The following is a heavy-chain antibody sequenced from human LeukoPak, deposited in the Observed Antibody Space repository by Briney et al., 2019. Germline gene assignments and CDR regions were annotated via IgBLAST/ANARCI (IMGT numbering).Heavy chain of an antibody. CDR3: ARDLEYCSSTSCYQGY. J-gene: IGHJ4*02. D-gene: IGHD2-2*01. CDR2: LNPNSGGT. V-gene: IGHV1-2*02. Sequence: ASVKVSCKASGYTFTGDYMHWVRQAPGQGLEWMGWLNPNSGGTNYAQKLQGRVTMTTDTSTSTAYMELRSLRSDDTAVYYCARDLEYCSSTSCYQGYWGQGTLVTVSS. CDR1: GYTFTGDY.